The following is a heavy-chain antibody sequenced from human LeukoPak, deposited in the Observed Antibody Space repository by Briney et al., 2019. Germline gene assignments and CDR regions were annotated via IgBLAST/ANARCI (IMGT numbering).Heavy chain of an antibody. V-gene: IGHV1-69*01. D-gene: IGHD3-10*01. J-gene: IGHJ4*02. CDR1: GGTFSSYA. CDR2: IIPIFGTA. CDR3: AKGTYYYGSGSYTFDY. Sequence: GASVKVSCKASGGTFSSYAISWVRQAPGQGLEWMGGIIPIFGTANYALKFQGRVTITADESTSTAYMELSSLRSEDTAVYYCAKGTYYYGSGSYTFDYWGQGTLVTVSS.